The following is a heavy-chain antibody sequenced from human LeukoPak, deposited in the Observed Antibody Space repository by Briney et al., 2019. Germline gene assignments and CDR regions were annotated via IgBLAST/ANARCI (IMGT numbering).Heavy chain of an antibody. V-gene: IGHV3-23*01. J-gene: IGHJ3*02. Sequence: GGSLRLSCAASGFTFSSYGMSWVRQAPGKGLEWVSAISGSGGSTYYADSVKGRFTISRDNSKNTLYLQMNSLRAEDTAVYYCAKAYTGYWFAFDIWGQGTMVTVSS. CDR3: AKAYTGYWFAFDI. CDR1: GFTFSSYG. CDR2: ISGSGGST. D-gene: IGHD2-8*02.